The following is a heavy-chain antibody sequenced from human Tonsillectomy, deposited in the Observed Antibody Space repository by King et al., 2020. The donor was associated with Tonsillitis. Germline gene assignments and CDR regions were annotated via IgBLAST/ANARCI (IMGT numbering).Heavy chain of an antibody. CDR1: GGTFSTYA. CDR2: IIPALGME. J-gene: IGHJ4*02. Sequence: QLVQSGAEVKKPGSSVKVSCTASGGTFSTYAISWVRQAPGQGLDWMGRIIPALGMENYAQKFQGRVTITADKSTNTAYMELSSLRSEDTAVYYCARARDYGDNFDYWGQGTLVTVSS. CDR3: ARARDYGDNFDY. D-gene: IGHD4-17*01. V-gene: IGHV1-69*09.